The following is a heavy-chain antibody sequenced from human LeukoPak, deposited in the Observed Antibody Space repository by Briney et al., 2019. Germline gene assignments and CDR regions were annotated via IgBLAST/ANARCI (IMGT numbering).Heavy chain of an antibody. CDR2: FDPEDGET. CDR3: AKGRFSSSWYFGAFDI. V-gene: IGHV1-24*01. Sequence: ASVKVSCKVSGYTLTELSMHWVRQTPGKGLEWMGGFDPEDGETIYAQKFQGRVTMTEDTSTDTAYMELSSLRSEDTAVYYCAKGRFSSSWYFGAFDIWGQGTMVTVSS. J-gene: IGHJ3*02. CDR1: GYTLTELS. D-gene: IGHD6-13*01.